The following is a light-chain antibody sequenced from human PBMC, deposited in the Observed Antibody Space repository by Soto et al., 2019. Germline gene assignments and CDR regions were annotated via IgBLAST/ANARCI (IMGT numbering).Light chain of an antibody. CDR2: DAS. Sequence: DIVLTQSPVTLSLYPGERATLSCRASQSVSGYLVWYQQKPGQAPRLLIYDASTRAAGIPARFSGSGSGTDFTLTISRLEPDDSAVYYCQQYGSSPTWTFGQGTKVDIK. CDR1: QSVSGY. J-gene: IGKJ1*01. CDR3: QQYGSSPTWT. V-gene: IGKV3-20*01.